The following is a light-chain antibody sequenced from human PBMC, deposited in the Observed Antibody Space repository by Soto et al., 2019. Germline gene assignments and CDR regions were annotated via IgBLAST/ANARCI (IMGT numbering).Light chain of an antibody. CDR3: QQYNLHRT. Sequence: EMDITRSPPRRFASVGERVTMPCRASQSIRRWLAWYQQKPGKAPKLLAYDASDLGSGVPSRFSGSGSGTEFTISISSLQPDDFATYYCQQYNLHRTFGQGTKVDIK. CDR2: DAS. CDR1: QSIRRW. J-gene: IGKJ1*01. V-gene: IGKV1-5*01.